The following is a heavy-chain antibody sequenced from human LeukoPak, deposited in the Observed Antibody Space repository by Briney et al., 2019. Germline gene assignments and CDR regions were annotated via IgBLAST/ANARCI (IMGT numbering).Heavy chain of an antibody. CDR1: GGSISTSNYY. D-gene: IGHD6-13*01. Sequence: SETLSLTCTVSGGSISTSNYYWGWIRQPPGKGLEWIGNIFYSGSTYYSPSLKSRVTISVDTSKNQFSLKLSSVTAADTAVYYCARRAAAGTVFYWGQGTLVTVSS. CDR2: IFYSGST. V-gene: IGHV4-39*01. CDR3: ARRAAAGTVFY. J-gene: IGHJ4*02.